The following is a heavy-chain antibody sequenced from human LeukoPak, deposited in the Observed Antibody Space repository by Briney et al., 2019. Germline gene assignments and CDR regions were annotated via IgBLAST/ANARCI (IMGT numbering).Heavy chain of an antibody. CDR2: ISSSGSTI. CDR3: ARMGIGMYFDY. D-gene: IGHD7-27*01. CDR1: GFTFSSYE. V-gene: IGHV3-48*03. Sequence: PGGSLRLSCAASGFTFSSYEMNWVRQAPGKGLEWVSYISSSGSTIYYADSVKGRFTISRDNAKNSLYLQMNSLRAEDTAVYYCARMGIGMYFDYWGQGTLVTVSS. J-gene: IGHJ4*02.